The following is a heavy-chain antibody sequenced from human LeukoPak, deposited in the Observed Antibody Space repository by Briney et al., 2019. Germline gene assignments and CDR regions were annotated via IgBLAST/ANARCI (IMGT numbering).Heavy chain of an antibody. D-gene: IGHD6-13*01. CDR1: GYSISSGYY. CDR2: IYYSGST. J-gene: IGHJ5*02. V-gene: IGHV4-38-2*02. CDR3: ARGAAAGTEYNWFDP. Sequence: SETLSLTCTVSGYSISSGYYWGWIRQPPGKGLEWIGYIYYSGSTNYNPSLKSRVTISVDTSKNQFSLKLSSVTAADTAVYYCARGAAAGTEYNWFDPWGQGTLVTVSS.